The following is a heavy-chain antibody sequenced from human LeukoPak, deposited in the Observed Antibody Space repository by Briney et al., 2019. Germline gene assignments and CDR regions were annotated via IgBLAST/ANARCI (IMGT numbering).Heavy chain of an antibody. V-gene: IGHV4-34*01. CDR1: VGSFSGYY. D-gene: IGHD6-6*01. J-gene: IGHJ4*02. CDR3: ARDKGTSYLSSFDY. CDR2: INHSGST. Sequence: PSETLSLTCAVYVGSFSGYYWSWIRQPPGKGLEWIGEINHSGSTNYNPSLTSRVTISVDTSKNQFSLKLSSVTAADAAVYYCARDKGTSYLSSFDYWGQGTLVTVSS.